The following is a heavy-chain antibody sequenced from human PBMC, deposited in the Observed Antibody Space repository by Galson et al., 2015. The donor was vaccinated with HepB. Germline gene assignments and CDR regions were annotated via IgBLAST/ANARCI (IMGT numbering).Heavy chain of an antibody. Sequence: PVQPLDSPSVINWKGDRAYYSDSVRGRLTISRDNSKNSLFLQMTSLRPEDTGFYYCAKGRGYDILTTQGDLCDSWGQGTLVIVSS. J-gene: IGHJ4*02. V-gene: IGHV3-43*01. CDR2: INWKGDRA. CDR3: AKGRGYDILTTQGDLCDS. D-gene: IGHD3-9*01.